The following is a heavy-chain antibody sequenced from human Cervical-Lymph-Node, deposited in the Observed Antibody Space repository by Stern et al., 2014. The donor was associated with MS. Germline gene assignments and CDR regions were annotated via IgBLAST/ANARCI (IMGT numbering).Heavy chain of an antibody. D-gene: IGHD1-26*01. CDR1: GGSISSYY. Sequence: VHLVESGPGLVKPSETLSLTCTVSGGSISSYYWSWIRQPPGKGLEWIGYIYYSGSTNYNPSLKSRVTISVDTSKNQFSLKLSSVTAADTAVYYCARTAIVGATTSFDYWGQGTLVTVSS. J-gene: IGHJ4*02. V-gene: IGHV4-59*01. CDR2: IYYSGST. CDR3: ARTAIVGATTSFDY.